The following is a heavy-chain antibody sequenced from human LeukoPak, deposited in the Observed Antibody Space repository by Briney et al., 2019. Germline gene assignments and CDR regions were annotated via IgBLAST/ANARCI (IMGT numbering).Heavy chain of an antibody. Sequence: GGSLRLSCEASGFTFSNYWMSWVRQAPGKGLEWVANIKHDGSEDHYVDSVRGRFTISRDNAKNSLFLQMNSLRAEDTAVCYCGRGGMGEYTGYDDFWGQGTLVTVSS. CDR3: GRGGMGEYTGYDDF. J-gene: IGHJ4*02. D-gene: IGHD5-12*01. CDR1: GFTFSNYW. V-gene: IGHV3-7*01. CDR2: IKHDGSED.